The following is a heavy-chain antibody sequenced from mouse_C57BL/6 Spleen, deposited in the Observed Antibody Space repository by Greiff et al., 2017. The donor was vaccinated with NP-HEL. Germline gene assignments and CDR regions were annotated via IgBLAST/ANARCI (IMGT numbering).Heavy chain of an antibody. CDR2: IYPGSGST. Sequence: QVQLKQPGAELVKPGASVKMSCKASGYTFTSYWITWVKQRPGQGLEWIGDIYPGSGSTNYNEKFKSKATLTVDTSSSTAYMQLSSLTSEDSAVYYCARSTYYGNYDWYFDVWGTGTTVTVSS. V-gene: IGHV1-55*01. CDR1: GYTFTSYW. CDR3: ARSTYYGNYDWYFDV. D-gene: IGHD2-10*01. J-gene: IGHJ1*03.